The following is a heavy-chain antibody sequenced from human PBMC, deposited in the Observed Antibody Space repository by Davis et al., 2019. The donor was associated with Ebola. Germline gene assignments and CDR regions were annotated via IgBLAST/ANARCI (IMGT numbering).Heavy chain of an antibody. V-gene: IGHV3-48*02. Sequence: GESLKISCAASGFTFSSYSMNWVRQAPGKGLEWVSYISSSSSTIYYADSVKGRFTISRDNAKNSLYLQMNSLRDEDTAVYYCARDADTSASYWYFDLWGRGTLVTVSS. D-gene: IGHD3-22*01. CDR1: GFTFSSYS. J-gene: IGHJ2*01. CDR3: ARDADTSASYWYFDL. CDR2: ISSSSSTI.